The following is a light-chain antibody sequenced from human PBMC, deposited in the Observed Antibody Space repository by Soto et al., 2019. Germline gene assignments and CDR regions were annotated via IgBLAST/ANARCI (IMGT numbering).Light chain of an antibody. Sequence: DIQMTQSPSSLSASVGDRVTITCRASQSISSYLNWYQQKPGKAPKLLIYAASSLQSGVPSRFSGSGSGTDFTLTISSLQTEGFSTYYCQQSYSTLWTFGQGTKVEIK. CDR3: QQSYSTLWT. CDR2: AAS. J-gene: IGKJ1*01. CDR1: QSISSY. V-gene: IGKV1-39*01.